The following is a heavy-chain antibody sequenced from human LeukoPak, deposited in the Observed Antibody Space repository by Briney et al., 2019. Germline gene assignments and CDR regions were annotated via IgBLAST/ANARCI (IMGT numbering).Heavy chain of an antibody. CDR1: AFTCSRYA. Sequence: PGRSLRLSCAASAFTCSRYAMHWVRQAPGKGLEWVAMISLDGTNRNYADSVEGRFTISRDNSKNTLYLQMSSVRPEDTAFYYCAKSYSTTWDSTDWFDPWGQGTLVTVSS. V-gene: IGHV3-30*04. CDR2: ISLDGTNR. J-gene: IGHJ5*02. D-gene: IGHD6-13*01. CDR3: AKSYSTTWDSTDWFDP.